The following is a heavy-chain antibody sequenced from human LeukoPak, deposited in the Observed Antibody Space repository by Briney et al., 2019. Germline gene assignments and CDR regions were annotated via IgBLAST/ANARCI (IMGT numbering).Heavy chain of an antibody. CDR2: IWYDGSTK. J-gene: IGHJ4*02. D-gene: IGHD1-26*01. CDR1: GFIFSSYG. Sequence: GGSLRLSCAASGFIFSSYGMHWVRQAPGKGLEWVAVIWYDGSTKYYADSVKGRFTISRDNSKNTLYLQMNSLRAEDTAVYYCARDSGSHRFDYWGQGTLVTVSS. CDR3: ARDSGSHRFDY. V-gene: IGHV3-33*01.